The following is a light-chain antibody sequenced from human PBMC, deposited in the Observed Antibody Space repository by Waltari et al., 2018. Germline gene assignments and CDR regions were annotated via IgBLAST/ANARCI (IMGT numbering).Light chain of an antibody. Sequence: QSALTQPASVSGSPGQSITISCTGTSSAVGSYTLVSWYQHHPGKAPKVMIYEGSERPSGVSNRFSGSKSGNTASLTISGLQAEDEADYYCCSYAGSSPSVVFGGGTKLTVL. CDR1: SSAVGSYTL. CDR3: CSYAGSSPSVV. J-gene: IGLJ2*01. V-gene: IGLV2-23*01. CDR2: EGS.